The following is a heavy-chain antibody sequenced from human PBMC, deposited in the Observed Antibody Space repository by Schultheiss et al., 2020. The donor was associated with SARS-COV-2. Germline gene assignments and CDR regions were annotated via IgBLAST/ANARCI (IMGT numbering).Heavy chain of an antibody. CDR2: IYHSGST. CDR3: ARIGLGSGLDV. D-gene: IGHD3-10*01. Sequence: SETLSLTCAVSGDPFSSSNWWSWVRQSPGKGLEWIGEIYHSGSTNYNPSLKSRVTMSLDKSKNHFFLKVTSVTAADTAVYYCARIGLGSGLDVWGQGTTVTVSS. CDR1: GDPFSSSNW. J-gene: IGHJ6*02. V-gene: IGHV4-4*02.